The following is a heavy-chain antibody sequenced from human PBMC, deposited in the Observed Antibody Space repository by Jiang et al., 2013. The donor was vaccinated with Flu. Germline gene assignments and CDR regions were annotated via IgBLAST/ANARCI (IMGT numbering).Heavy chain of an antibody. Sequence: GLLKPSETLSLTCAVYGGSFSGYYWSWIRQPPGKGLEWIGEINHSGSTNYNPSLKSRVTISVDTSKNQFSLKLSSVTAADTAVYYCASTALLGGTDFDYWGQGTLVTVSS. D-gene: IGHD2-21*01. CDR3: ASTALLGGTDFDY. CDR1: GGSFSGYY. J-gene: IGHJ4*02. CDR2: INHSGST. V-gene: IGHV4-34*01.